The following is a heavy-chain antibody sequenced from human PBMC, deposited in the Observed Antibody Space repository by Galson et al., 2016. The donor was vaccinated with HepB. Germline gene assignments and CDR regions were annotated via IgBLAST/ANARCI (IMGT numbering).Heavy chain of an antibody. CDR1: GYNFTRFG. V-gene: IGHV1-18*01. CDR2: ISGTNGKT. Sequence: SVKVSCKAFGYNFTRFGITWVRQAPGQGLEWMGWISGTNGKTKSAHKFQARVTMTTDISTNSAAMELRGLMSNDSAVSYCSRAAKGVGFDPWGQGTQVIVSS. CDR3: SRAAKGVGFDP. J-gene: IGHJ5*02.